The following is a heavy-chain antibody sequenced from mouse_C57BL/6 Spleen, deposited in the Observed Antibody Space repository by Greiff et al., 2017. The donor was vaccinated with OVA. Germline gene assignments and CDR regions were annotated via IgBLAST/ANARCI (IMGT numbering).Heavy chain of an antibody. CDR2: IDPSDSYT. Sequence: VQLQQSGAELVKPGASVKLSCKASGYTFTSYWMQWVKQRPGQGLEWIGEIDPSDSYTNYNQKFKGKATLTVDTSSSTAYMQLSSLTSEDSAVYYCARSYLAWFAYWGQGTLVTVSA. V-gene: IGHV1-50*01. CDR3: ARSYLAWFAY. J-gene: IGHJ3*01. CDR1: GYTFTSYW. D-gene: IGHD1-1*01.